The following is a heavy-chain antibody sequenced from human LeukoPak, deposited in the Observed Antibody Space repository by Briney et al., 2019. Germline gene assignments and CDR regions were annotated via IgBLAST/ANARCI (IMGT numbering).Heavy chain of an antibody. Sequence: PSETLSLTCTVSGGSISGSSYYWGWIRQPPGKGLEWIGSIYYSGSTYYNPSLKSRVTISVDTSKNQFSLKLSSVTAADTAVYYCANSYGGNSGAYYYGMDVWGQGTTVTVSS. V-gene: IGHV4-39*01. CDR1: GGSISGSSYY. J-gene: IGHJ6*02. D-gene: IGHD4-23*01. CDR3: ANSYGGNSGAYYYGMDV. CDR2: IYYSGST.